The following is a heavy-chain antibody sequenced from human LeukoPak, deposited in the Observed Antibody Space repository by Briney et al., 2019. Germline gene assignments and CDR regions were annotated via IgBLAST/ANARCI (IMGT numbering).Heavy chain of an antibody. V-gene: IGHV1-2*02. CDR1: GYTFTGYY. Sequence: ASVKVSCKASGYTFTGYYMHWVRQAPGQGLEWMGWINPNSGGTNYAQKFQGRVTMTRDTSISTAYMELSSLRSEDTAVYYCARGADYSSTVFDYWGQGTLVTVSS. CDR3: ARGADYSSTVFDY. D-gene: IGHD6-13*01. CDR2: INPNSGGT. J-gene: IGHJ4*02.